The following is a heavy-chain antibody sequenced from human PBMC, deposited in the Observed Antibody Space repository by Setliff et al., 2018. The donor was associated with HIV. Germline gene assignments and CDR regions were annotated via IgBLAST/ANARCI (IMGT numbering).Heavy chain of an antibody. Sequence: GGSLRLSCAASGFTFSIYSMNWVRQAPGKGLEWVANIKQDGSEKYSVDSVKGRFTISRDNAKNSLYLQMNSLRAEDTAVYYCASVLRYYGSGSYPFGYWGQGTLVTVSS. CDR1: GFTFSIYS. CDR3: ASVLRYYGSGSYPFGY. CDR2: IKQDGSEK. D-gene: IGHD3-10*01. V-gene: IGHV3-7*01. J-gene: IGHJ4*02.